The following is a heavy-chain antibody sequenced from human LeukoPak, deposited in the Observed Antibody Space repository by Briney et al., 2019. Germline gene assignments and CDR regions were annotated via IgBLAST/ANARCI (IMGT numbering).Heavy chain of an antibody. CDR2: ISSSSSYI. D-gene: IGHD2-15*01. J-gene: IGHJ4*02. CDR1: GFTFSSYS. V-gene: IGHV3-21*01. Sequence: GGSLRLSCAASGFTFSSYSMNWVRQAPGKGPEWVSSISSSSSYIYYADSVKGRFTISRDNAKNSLYLQMNSLRAEDTAVYYCASATLGGSSSPRADYWGQGTLVTVSS. CDR3: ASATLGGSSSPRADY.